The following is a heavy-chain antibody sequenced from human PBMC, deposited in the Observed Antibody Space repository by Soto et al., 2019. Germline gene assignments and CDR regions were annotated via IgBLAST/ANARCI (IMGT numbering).Heavy chain of an antibody. CDR2: IKTKTDGGTT. V-gene: IGHV3-15*01. D-gene: IGHD2-21*02. CDR1: GFTFSNAW. CDR3: TTGVTSRGMDV. Sequence: EVQLVDSGGGLVKPGGSLRLSCAASGFTFSNAWMSWVRQAPGKGLEWVGRIKTKTDGGTTDYAAPVKGRFTISRDDSKNTLYLQMNSLKTEDTAVYYCTTGVTSRGMDVWGQGTTVTVSS. J-gene: IGHJ6*02.